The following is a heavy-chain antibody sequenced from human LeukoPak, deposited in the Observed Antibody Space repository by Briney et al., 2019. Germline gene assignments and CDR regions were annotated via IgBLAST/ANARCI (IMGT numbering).Heavy chain of an antibody. D-gene: IGHD6-13*01. V-gene: IGHV3-23*01. CDR3: ARRGLAPYTSSSI. CDR2: ISPAGDRT. CDR1: GFRFDFYS. Sequence: HPGGSLRLSCAASGFRFDFYSMSWVRQAPGKGLEWVSTISPAGDRTSYADSVKGRFTFSRDNSKNTLYLQMNSLRAEDTAVYYCARRGLAPYTSSSIWGQGTLVTVSS. J-gene: IGHJ4*02.